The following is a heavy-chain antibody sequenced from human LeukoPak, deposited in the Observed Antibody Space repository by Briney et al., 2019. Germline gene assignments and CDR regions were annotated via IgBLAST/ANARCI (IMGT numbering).Heavy chain of an antibody. D-gene: IGHD4-17*01. CDR1: GVSFDDYY. Sequence: SETLSLTCAASGVSFDDYYWSWVRQTPGKGLEWIGEINHSGYTNDSPSLKSRVTLSIDTSRKQFSLNLRSVTVADAGIYYCTRMTTGHDYWGQGTLVTVSS. CDR2: INHSGYT. J-gene: IGHJ4*02. CDR3: TRMTTGHDY. V-gene: IGHV4-34*01.